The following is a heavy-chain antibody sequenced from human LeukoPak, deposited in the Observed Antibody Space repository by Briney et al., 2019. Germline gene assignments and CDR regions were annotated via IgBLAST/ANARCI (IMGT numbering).Heavy chain of an antibody. J-gene: IGHJ4*02. CDR3: AKNSSSWIDY. CDR1: GFTFSSYG. D-gene: IGHD6-13*01. CDR2: IQYDGSNK. Sequence: GGSLRLSCAASGFTFSSYGMHWVRQAPGKGLEWVAFIQYDGSNKYYADSVKGRFTISRDNSKNTLYLQMNSLRAEDTAVYYCAKNSSSWIDYWGQGTLVTVSS. V-gene: IGHV3-30*02.